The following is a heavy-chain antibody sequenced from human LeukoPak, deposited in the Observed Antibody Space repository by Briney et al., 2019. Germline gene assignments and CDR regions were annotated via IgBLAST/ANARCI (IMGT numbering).Heavy chain of an antibody. CDR2: INAGNGNT. Sequence: ASVKVSCKASGYTFTSYAMHWVRQAPGQRLEWMGWINAGNGNTKYSQKFQGRVTITRDTSASTAYMELSSLRSEDTAVYYCARVFSRNYYGSASPTPNFDYWGQGTLVTVSS. CDR3: ARVFSRNYYGSASPTPNFDY. J-gene: IGHJ4*02. V-gene: IGHV1-3*01. D-gene: IGHD3-10*01. CDR1: GYTFTSYA.